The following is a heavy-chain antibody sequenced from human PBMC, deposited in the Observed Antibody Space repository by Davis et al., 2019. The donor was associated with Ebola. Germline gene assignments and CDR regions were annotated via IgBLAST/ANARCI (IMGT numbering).Heavy chain of an antibody. CDR1: GCTFSSYA. D-gene: IGHD4-11*01. Sequence: SVKVSCKASGCTFSSYAISWVRQAPGQGLEWMGGIIPIFGTANYAQKFQGRVTITADESTSTAYMELSSLKSEDTAVYYCAKYSNQDGGFDPWGQGTLVTVSS. J-gene: IGHJ5*02. CDR3: AKYSNQDGGFDP. V-gene: IGHV1-69*13. CDR2: IIPIFGTA.